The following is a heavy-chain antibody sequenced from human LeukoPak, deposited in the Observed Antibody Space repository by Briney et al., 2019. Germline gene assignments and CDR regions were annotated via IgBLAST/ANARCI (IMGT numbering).Heavy chain of an antibody. CDR3: ARSNTGFDY. V-gene: IGHV3-21*01. CDR2: ISSSSSYI. D-gene: IGHD5-18*01. J-gene: IGHJ4*02. Sequence: GGSLRLSCAASGFSFSSYSMNWVRQAPGKGLEWVSSISSSSSYIYYADSVKGRFTISRDNAKNSLYLQMNRLRAEDTAVYYCARSNTGFDYWGQGTLVTVSS. CDR1: GFSFSSYS.